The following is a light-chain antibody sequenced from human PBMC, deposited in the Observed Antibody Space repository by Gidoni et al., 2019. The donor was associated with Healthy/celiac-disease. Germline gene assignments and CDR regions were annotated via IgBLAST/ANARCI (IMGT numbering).Light chain of an antibody. CDR1: QSILYSSNNKNY. CDR2: WAS. V-gene: IGKV4-1*01. CDR3: EQYYSILLT. J-gene: IGKJ4*01. Sequence: DIVMTQSPDSLAVSLGERATINCKSSQSILYSSNNKNYLAWYQQKPGQPPKLLIYWASTRESGVPDRFSGSGSGTDFTLTISSLQAEDVAVYYCEQYYSILLTFXGXTKVEIK.